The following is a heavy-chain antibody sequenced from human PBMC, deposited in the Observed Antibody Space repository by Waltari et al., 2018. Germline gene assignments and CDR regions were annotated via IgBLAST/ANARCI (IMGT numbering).Heavy chain of an antibody. CDR2: IYYSGST. D-gene: IGHD3-22*01. Sequence: QVQLQESGPGLVKPSETLSLTCTVSGGSISRYYWSWIRQPPGKGLEWIGYIYYSGSTNYNPSLKSRVTISVDTSKNQFSLKLSSVTAADTAVYYCARADYYDSSGYEYYFDYWGQGTLVTVSS. CDR3: ARADYYDSSGYEYYFDY. J-gene: IGHJ4*02. V-gene: IGHV4-59*01. CDR1: GGSISRYY.